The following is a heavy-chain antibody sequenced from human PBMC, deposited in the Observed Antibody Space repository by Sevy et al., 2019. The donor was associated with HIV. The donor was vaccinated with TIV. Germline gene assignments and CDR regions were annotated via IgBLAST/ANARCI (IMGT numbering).Heavy chain of an antibody. CDR3: ARDPFYGSGSYPNYYYYYGMDV. CDR2: ISAYNGNT. D-gene: IGHD3-10*01. V-gene: IGHV1-18*01. Sequence: ASVKVSCKASGYTFTSYGISWVRQAPGQGLEWMGWISAYNGNTNYAQKLQGRVTMTTDTSTGTAYMELRSLGSDDTAVYYCARDPFYGSGSYPNYYYYYGMDVWGQGTTVTVSS. J-gene: IGHJ6*02. CDR1: GYTFTSYG.